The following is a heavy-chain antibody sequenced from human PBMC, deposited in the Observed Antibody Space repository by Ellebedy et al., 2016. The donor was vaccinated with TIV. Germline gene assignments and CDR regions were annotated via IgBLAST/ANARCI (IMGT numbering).Heavy chain of an antibody. CDR2: INSDGSST. J-gene: IGHJ6*02. CDR3: AKDSVEMATTDYYYGMDV. D-gene: IGHD5-24*01. V-gene: IGHV3-74*01. Sequence: GESLKISCAASGFTFSSYWMHWVRQAPGKGLVWVSRINSDGSSTSYADSVKGRFTISRDNAKNSLYLQMNSLRTEDTALYYCAKDSVEMATTDYYYGMDVWGQGTTVTVSS. CDR1: GFTFSSYW.